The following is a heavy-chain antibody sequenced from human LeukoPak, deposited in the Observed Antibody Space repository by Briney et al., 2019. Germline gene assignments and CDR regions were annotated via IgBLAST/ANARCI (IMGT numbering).Heavy chain of an antibody. V-gene: IGHV1-2*02. CDR1: GYTFTGYY. CDR3: ARGHRWKDAFDI. D-gene: IGHD5-24*01. J-gene: IGHJ3*02. CDR2: INPNSGGT. Sequence: ASVNVSCKASGYTFTGYYMHWVRQAPGQGLERMGWINPNSGGTNYAQKFQGRVTMTRDTSTSTVYMELSSLRSEDTAVYYCARGHRWKDAFDIWGQGTMVTVSS.